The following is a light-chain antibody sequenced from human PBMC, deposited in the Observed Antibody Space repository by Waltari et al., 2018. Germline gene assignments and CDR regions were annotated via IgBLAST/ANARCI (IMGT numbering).Light chain of an antibody. J-gene: IGLJ1*01. Sequence: SSELTQDPAVSVALGQTVRITCQGDSLRSYYASCYQQKPGQAPVLVIYGKNNRPSGIPDRFSGSSSGNTASLTITGAQAEDEADYYCNSRDSSGNVFGTGTKVTVL. CDR3: NSRDSSGNV. CDR1: SLRSYY. V-gene: IGLV3-19*01. CDR2: GKN.